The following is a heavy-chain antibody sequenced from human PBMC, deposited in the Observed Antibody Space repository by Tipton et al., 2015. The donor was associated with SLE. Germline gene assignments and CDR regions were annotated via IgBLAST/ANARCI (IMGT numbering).Heavy chain of an antibody. CDR1: GGSFSAYY. Sequence: TLSLTCAVYGGSFSAYYWSWIRQPPGKGLEWIGEINHSGSTYYNPSLKTRVTLSVDTSKSQFSLEVTSVTAADTAVYYCARSSDLTIFGVVIKGDYFDYWGQGTRVTVSS. J-gene: IGHJ4*02. CDR2: INHSGST. CDR3: ARSSDLTIFGVVIKGDYFDY. D-gene: IGHD3-3*01. V-gene: IGHV4-34*01.